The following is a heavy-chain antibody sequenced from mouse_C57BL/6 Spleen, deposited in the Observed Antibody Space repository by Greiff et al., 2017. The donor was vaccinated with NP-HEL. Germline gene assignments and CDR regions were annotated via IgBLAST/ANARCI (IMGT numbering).Heavy chain of an antibody. J-gene: IGHJ1*03. CDR3: ARANWDWYFDV. CDR1: GYAFSSYW. D-gene: IGHD4-1*01. CDR2: IYPGDGDT. Sequence: VMLVESGAELVKPGASVKISCKASGYAFSSYWMNWVKQRPGKGLEWIGQIYPGDGDTNYNGKFKGKATLTADKSSSTAYMQLSSLTSEDSAVYFCARANWDWYFDVWGTGTTVTVSS. V-gene: IGHV1-80*01.